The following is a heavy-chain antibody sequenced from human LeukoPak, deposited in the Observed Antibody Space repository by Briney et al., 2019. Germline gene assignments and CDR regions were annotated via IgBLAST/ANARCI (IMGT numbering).Heavy chain of an antibody. Sequence: PSQTLSLTCTVSGGSISSGDYYWSWIRQPPGKGLEWIGYIYYSGSTYYNPSLKSRVTISVDTSKNQFSLKLSSVTAADTAVYYCARAVVPAAMPFDYWGQGALVTVSS. J-gene: IGHJ4*02. CDR2: IYYSGST. CDR3: ARAVVPAAMPFDY. CDR1: GGSISSGDYY. D-gene: IGHD2-2*01. V-gene: IGHV4-30-4*01.